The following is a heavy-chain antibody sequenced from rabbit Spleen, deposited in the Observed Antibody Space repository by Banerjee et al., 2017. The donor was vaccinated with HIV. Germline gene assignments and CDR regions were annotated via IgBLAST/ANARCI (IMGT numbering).Heavy chain of an antibody. CDR1: GFSFSSGYY. Sequence: QEQLEESGGGLVKPGASLTLTCKASGFSFSSGYYMYWVRQAPGKGLEWIGCIGTGSGSTWYASWAKGRFTISSDNAQYTVHLQLNSLTAADTATYFCARYYIFYGMDLWGPGTLVTVS. J-gene: IGHJ6*01. V-gene: IGHV1S43*01. CDR3: ARYYIFYGMDL. CDR2: IGTGSGST. D-gene: IGHD4-1*01.